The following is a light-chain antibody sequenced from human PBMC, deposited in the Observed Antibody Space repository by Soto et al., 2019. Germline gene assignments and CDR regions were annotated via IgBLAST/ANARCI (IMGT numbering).Light chain of an antibody. J-gene: IGKJ5*01. CDR1: QSMTSW. Sequence: DIHMTQSPSTLSASVGDTVTIICRASQSMTSWLAWYQQKPGKAPKLLIYDASSLKSGVPARFSGSGSGTEFTLTISSLQPDDFATYYCQQYNTYSTFGQGTRLEIK. V-gene: IGKV1-5*02. CDR3: QQYNTYST. CDR2: DAS.